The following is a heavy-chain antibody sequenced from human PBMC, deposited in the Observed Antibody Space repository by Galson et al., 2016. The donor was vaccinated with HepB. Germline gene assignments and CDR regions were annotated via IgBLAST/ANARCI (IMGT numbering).Heavy chain of an antibody. CDR3: ARSLVYDGLDY. D-gene: IGHD5/OR15-5a*01. CDR2: MSTYNGTT. J-gene: IGHJ4*02. Sequence: SVKVSCKASGYTFTYFRLSWVRQAPGQGLEWMGGMSTYNGTTNFTQKFQGSVTITTDKSTSTAYMELRSLRSDDTAVYCCARSLVYDGLDYWGQGTLVTVSS. CDR1: GYTFTYFR. V-gene: IGHV1-18*01.